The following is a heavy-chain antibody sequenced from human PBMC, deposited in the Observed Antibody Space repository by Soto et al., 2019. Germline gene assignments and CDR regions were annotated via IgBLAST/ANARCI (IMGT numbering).Heavy chain of an antibody. D-gene: IGHD4-17*01. CDR2: IWYDGSNK. J-gene: IGHJ6*03. CDR3: AKDLMTTVTAYYYYYYMDV. Sequence: GGSLRLSCAASGFTFSSYGMHWVRQAPGKGLEWVAVIWYDGSNKYYADSVKGRFTISRDNSKNTLYLQMNSLRAEDTAVYYCAKDLMTTVTAYYYYYYMDVWGKGTTVTVSS. CDR1: GFTFSSYG. V-gene: IGHV3-33*06.